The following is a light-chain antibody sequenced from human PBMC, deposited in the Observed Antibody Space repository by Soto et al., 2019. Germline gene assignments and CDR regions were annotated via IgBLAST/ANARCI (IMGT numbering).Light chain of an antibody. Sequence: DIQMTQSPSTLSASVGDRVTITCRASQNINSWLAWYQQKPGKAPKLLIHKASSLQSGVPSRFSGSGSGTEFTLTVSSLDPDDFATYYCQQYNGYGRVGQGTKVDIK. V-gene: IGKV1-5*03. J-gene: IGKJ1*01. CDR3: QQYNGYGR. CDR1: QNINSW. CDR2: KAS.